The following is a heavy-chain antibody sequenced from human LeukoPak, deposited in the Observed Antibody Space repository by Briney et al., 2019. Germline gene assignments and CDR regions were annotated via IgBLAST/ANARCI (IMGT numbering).Heavy chain of an antibody. V-gene: IGHV1-18*01. CDR3: ARATGRVVRGITWRYFDY. CDR2: ISGYNDNA. J-gene: IGHJ4*02. Sequence: ASVKVSCKASGYTFTSYGIIWVRQAPGQGLEWMGWISGYNDNAKYAQKLQGRVTMTTDTSTSTAYMELRSLRSDDTAVYYCARATGRVVRGITWRYFDYWGQGTLVTVSS. D-gene: IGHD3-10*01. CDR1: GYTFTSYG.